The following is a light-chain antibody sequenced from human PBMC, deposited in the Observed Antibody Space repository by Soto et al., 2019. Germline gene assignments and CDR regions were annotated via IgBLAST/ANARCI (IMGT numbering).Light chain of an antibody. J-gene: IGKJ5*01. Sequence: DIQMTQSPSTLSASVGDIVTITCHASQDISNYLNWYQQKPGKAPKLLIYAASSLQSGVPSRFSGSGSGTDFTLTISSLQPEDFATYYCQQSYSTPPITFGQGTRLEIK. V-gene: IGKV1-39*01. CDR3: QQSYSTPPIT. CDR1: QDISNY. CDR2: AAS.